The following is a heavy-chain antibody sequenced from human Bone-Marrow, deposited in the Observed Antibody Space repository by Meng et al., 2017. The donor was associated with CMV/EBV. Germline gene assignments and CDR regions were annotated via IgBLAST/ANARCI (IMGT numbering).Heavy chain of an antibody. Sequence: SETLSLTCTVSGGSISSSSYYWGWIRQPPGKGLEWIGSIYYSGSTYYNPSLKSRVTISVDTSKNQFSLKLSSVTAADTAVYYCAGERVYCSSTSCYLSYFDYWGQGTLVTVSS. CDR3: AGERVYCSSTSCYLSYFDY. CDR1: GGSISSSSYY. D-gene: IGHD2-2*01. CDR2: IYYSGST. V-gene: IGHV4-39*07. J-gene: IGHJ4*02.